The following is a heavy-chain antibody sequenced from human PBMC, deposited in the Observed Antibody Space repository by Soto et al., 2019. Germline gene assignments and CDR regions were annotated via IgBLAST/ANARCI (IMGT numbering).Heavy chain of an antibody. CDR3: AGEVVAASRYNRFDP. J-gene: IGHJ5*02. Sequence: SETLSLTCTVSGGSISSGDYYWSWIRQPPGKGLEWIGYIYYSGSTYYNPSLKSRVTISVDTSKNQFSLKLSSVTAADTAVYYCAGEVVAASRYNRFDPWGQGTLVTVSS. D-gene: IGHD2-15*01. CDR2: IYYSGST. CDR1: GGSISSGDYY. V-gene: IGHV4-30-4*01.